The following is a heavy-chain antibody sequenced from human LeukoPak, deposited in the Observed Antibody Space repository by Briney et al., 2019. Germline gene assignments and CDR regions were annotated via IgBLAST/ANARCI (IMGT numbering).Heavy chain of an antibody. J-gene: IGHJ3*02. V-gene: IGHV4-59*08. D-gene: IGHD3-9*01. CDR2: IYNSRNT. CDR3: ARRNILTEGEAFDI. Sequence: SETLSLTCTVSGGSISSYYWTWIRQPPGKGLEWIGFIYNSRNTNYNPSLKSRVTISFDTSKNQFSLKLSSVTAADTAVYYCARRNILTEGEAFDIWGQGTMVTVSS. CDR1: GGSISSYY.